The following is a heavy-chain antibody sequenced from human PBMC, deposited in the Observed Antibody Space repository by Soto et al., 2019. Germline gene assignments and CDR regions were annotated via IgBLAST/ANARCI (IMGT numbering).Heavy chain of an antibody. Sequence: QVQLVESGGGVVQPGRSLRLSCGASGFTFSRYGMHWVRQAPGKGLEWVAVIGHDGSNRYYVDCMKGGFTISRDNSKNTLYLEMNGLRAEDTAVYYCVREAVVAGSVTYNWLESWGQGTLVTVSS. CDR3: VREAVVAGSVTYNWLES. D-gene: IGHD2-15*01. V-gene: IGHV3-33*01. CDR1: GFTFSRYG. J-gene: IGHJ5*01. CDR2: IGHDGSNR.